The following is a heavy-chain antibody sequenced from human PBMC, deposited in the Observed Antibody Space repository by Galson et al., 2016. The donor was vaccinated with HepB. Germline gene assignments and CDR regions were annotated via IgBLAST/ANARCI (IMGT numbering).Heavy chain of an antibody. D-gene: IGHD6-19*01. CDR1: GGSINSVGYY. CDR2: AYYSGTT. J-gene: IGHJ4*02. V-gene: IGHV4-31*03. Sequence: TLSLTCTVSGGSINSVGYYWGWIRQPPGKGLEWIGYAYYSGTTYYNPSLKSRLTISLDTSKSQFSLKLTFVTAADTAVYYCAARVSSGPLDSWGQGTLVTVSS. CDR3: AARVSSGPLDS.